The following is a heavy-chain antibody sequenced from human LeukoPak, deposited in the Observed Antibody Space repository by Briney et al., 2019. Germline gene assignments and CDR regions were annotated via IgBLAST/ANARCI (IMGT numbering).Heavy chain of an antibody. CDR1: GGSIRIYY. J-gene: IGHJ4*02. V-gene: IGHV4-4*07. Sequence: SETVSLTCTVSGGSIRIYYGSWLRQPGGEGLECIGRIYTSGSTNYTPSLKSRVTMSVDTSKNQFSLKLSSVTAADTAVYYCAREPICTNAVCSAFDYWGQGTLVTVSS. D-gene: IGHD2-8*01. CDR3: AREPICTNAVCSAFDY. CDR2: IYTSGST.